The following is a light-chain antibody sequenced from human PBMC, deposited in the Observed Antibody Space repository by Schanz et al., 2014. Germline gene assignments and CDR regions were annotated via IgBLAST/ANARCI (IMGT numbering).Light chain of an antibody. Sequence: QSALTQPASVSGSPGQSITISCTGTSSDVGVYNSVSWYQQHPGKAPKLMIYDVSNRPSGVSNRFSGSKSGNTASLTISGLQAEDEADYYCCSYAGKYTWVFGGGTKVTVL. J-gene: IGLJ3*02. V-gene: IGLV2-14*03. CDR2: DVS. CDR1: SSDVGVYNS. CDR3: CSYAGKYTWV.